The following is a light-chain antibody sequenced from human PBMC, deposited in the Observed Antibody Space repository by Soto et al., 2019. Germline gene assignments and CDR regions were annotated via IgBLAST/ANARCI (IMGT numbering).Light chain of an antibody. CDR1: SSDVGGYNY. CDR2: DVS. Sequence: QSVLTQPASVSWSPGQSITISCTGTSSDVGGYNYVSWYQQHPGKAPKLMIYDVSNRPSGVSNRFSGSKSGNTASLTISGLQAEDEADYYCSSYTSSSTPYVFGTGTKVPVL. CDR3: SSYTSSSTPYV. V-gene: IGLV2-14*01. J-gene: IGLJ1*01.